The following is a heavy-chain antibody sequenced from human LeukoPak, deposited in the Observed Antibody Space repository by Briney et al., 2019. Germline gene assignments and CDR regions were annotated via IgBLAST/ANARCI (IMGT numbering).Heavy chain of an antibody. Sequence: KPPETLSLTCAVYGGSFSGYYWSWIRQPPGKGLEWIGEINHSGSTNYNPSLKSRVTISVDTSKNQFSLKLSSVTAADTAVYYCARGIPIFTYYYDSSGYYYFDYWGQGTLVTVSS. CDR1: GGSFSGYY. CDR2: INHSGST. CDR3: ARGIPIFTYYYDSSGYYYFDY. J-gene: IGHJ4*02. V-gene: IGHV4-34*01. D-gene: IGHD3-22*01.